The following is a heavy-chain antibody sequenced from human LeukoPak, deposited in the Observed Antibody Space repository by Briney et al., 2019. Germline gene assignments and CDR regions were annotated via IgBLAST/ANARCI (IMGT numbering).Heavy chain of an antibody. CDR1: GYTLTELS. D-gene: IGHD5-12*01. J-gene: IGHJ4*02. V-gene: IGHV1-24*01. Sequence: ASVKVSCKVSGYTLTELSMHWVRQAPGKGLEWMGGFDPEDGETIYAQKFQGRVTMTEDTSTDTAYMELSSLRSEDTAVYYCEARLGYSGYDRVVYWGQGTLVTVSS. CDR2: FDPEDGET. CDR3: EARLGYSGYDRVVY.